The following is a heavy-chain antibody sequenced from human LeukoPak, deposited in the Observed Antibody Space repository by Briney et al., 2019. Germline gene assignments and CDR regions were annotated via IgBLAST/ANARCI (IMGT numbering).Heavy chain of an antibody. Sequence: GGSLRLSCSASGFIFSTYTMYWVRQAPGKGLEYVSVINGDGRTTYYADSVKGRFTISRDNSKNTLYLQMNSLRAEDTAVYYCAKVQTRDPLYCFDYWGQGTLVTVSS. V-gene: IGHV3-64*04. D-gene: IGHD2-15*01. J-gene: IGHJ4*02. CDR1: GFIFSTYT. CDR2: INGDGRTT. CDR3: AKVQTRDPLYCFDY.